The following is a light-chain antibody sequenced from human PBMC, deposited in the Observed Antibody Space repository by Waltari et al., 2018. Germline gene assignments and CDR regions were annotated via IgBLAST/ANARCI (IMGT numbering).Light chain of an antibody. Sequence: SYVVTQSPSVSVAPGETARITCGGDNIGRHSVHWYQQRPGQAPVLVISYDSDRPSGIPERFSGSNSGNTATLTISWVEAEDEADYYCLVWHSTTDHHGVFGGGTKLTVL. V-gene: IGLV3-21*04. CDR2: YDS. J-gene: IGLJ2*01. CDR1: NIGRHS. CDR3: LVWHSTTDHHGV.